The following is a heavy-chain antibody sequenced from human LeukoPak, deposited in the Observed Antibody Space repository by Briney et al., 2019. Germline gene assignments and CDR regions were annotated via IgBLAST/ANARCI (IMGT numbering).Heavy chain of an antibody. V-gene: IGHV4-59*01. D-gene: IGHD3-3*01. CDR2: IYYSGST. Sequence: SETLSLTCTVSGGSISSYYWSWIRQPPGKGLEWIGYIYYSGSTNYNPSLKSRVTISVDTSKNQFSLKLSSVTAADTAVYYCAGADFWSGPVDYWGQGTLVTVSS. CDR3: AGADFWSGPVDY. J-gene: IGHJ4*02. CDR1: GGSISSYY.